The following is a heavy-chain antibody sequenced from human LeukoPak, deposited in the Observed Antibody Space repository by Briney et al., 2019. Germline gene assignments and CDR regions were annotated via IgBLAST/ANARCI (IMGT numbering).Heavy chain of an antibody. CDR2: INHSGST. D-gene: IGHD6-13*01. CDR1: GGSFSGYY. V-gene: IGHV4-34*01. Sequence: PSETLSLTCAVHGGSFSGYYWSWIRQPPGKGLEWIGEINHSGSTNYNPSLKSRVTISVDTSKTQFSLKLSSVTAADTAVYYCARALRSSSSWYVKLYGFDPWGQGTLVTVSS. J-gene: IGHJ5*02. CDR3: ARALRSSSSWYVKLYGFDP.